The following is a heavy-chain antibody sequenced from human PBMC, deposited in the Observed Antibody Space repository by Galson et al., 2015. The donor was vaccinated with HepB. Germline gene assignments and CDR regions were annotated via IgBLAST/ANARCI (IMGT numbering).Heavy chain of an antibody. D-gene: IGHD4-17*01. CDR2: ISSSGSTI. CDR1: GFTFTSYS. CDR3: ARDLYGDYSFDY. V-gene: IGHV3-48*01. Sequence: SLRLSCAASGFTFTSYSMNWVRQAPGKGLEWVSYISSSGSTIYYADSVKGRFTISRDNAKNSLYLQMNSLRVEDTAVYYCARDLYGDYSFDYWGQGALVTVSS. J-gene: IGHJ4*02.